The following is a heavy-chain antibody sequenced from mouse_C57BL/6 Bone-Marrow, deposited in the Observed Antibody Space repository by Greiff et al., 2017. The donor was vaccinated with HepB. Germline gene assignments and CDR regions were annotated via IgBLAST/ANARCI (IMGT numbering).Heavy chain of an antibody. CDR2: IDPSDSYT. Sequence: QVQLQQPGAELVRPGTSVKLSCKASGYTFTSYWMHWVKQRPGQGLEWIGVIDPSDSYTNYNQKFKGKATLTVDTSSSTAYMQLSSLTSEDSAVYYCAYDYAWFAYWGQGTLVTVSA. V-gene: IGHV1-59*01. D-gene: IGHD2-4*01. J-gene: IGHJ3*01. CDR3: AYDYAWFAY. CDR1: GYTFTSYW.